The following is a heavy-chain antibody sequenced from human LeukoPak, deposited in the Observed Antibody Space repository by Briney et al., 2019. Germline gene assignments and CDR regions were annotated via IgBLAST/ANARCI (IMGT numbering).Heavy chain of an antibody. D-gene: IGHD3-22*01. CDR1: GFTFSSYA. Sequence: GGSLRLSCAASGFTFSSYAMHWVRQAPGKGLEWVAVISYDGSKKYYADSVKGRFTISRDNSKNTLYLQMNSLRAEDTAVYYCARDLYYYDSSGYPNYWGQGTLVTVSS. CDR2: ISYDGSKK. V-gene: IGHV3-30*04. CDR3: ARDLYYYDSSGYPNY. J-gene: IGHJ4*02.